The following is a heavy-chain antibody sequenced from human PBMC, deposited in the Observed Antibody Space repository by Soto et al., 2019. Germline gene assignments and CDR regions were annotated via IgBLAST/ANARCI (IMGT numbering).Heavy chain of an antibody. Sequence: QVQLQESGPGLVKPSETLSLTCTVSGGSISSKYWSWIRQPPGKGLEWIGYIYYNGRTNYKPSLKSRVTISVDTSRNQFSLKLNSVTAADTAVYYCARLRWATIAEAGSFDYWGQGILVTVSS. J-gene: IGHJ4*02. CDR1: GGSISSKY. CDR3: ARLRWATIAEAGSFDY. D-gene: IGHD6-13*01. CDR2: IYYNGRT. V-gene: IGHV4-59*08.